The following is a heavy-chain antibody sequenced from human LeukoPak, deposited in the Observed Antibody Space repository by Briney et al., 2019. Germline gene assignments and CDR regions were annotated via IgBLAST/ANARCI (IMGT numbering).Heavy chain of an antibody. J-gene: IGHJ5*02. Sequence: SETLSLTCAVYGGSFSGYYWSWIRQPPGKGLEWIGEINHSGSTNYNPSLKSRVTISVDTSKNQFSLKLSSVTAADTAVYYCATLGECRRGSCHNWFDPWGQGTLVTVSS. CDR2: INHSGST. D-gene: IGHD2-15*01. V-gene: IGHV4-34*01. CDR1: GGSFSGYY. CDR3: ATLGECRRGSCHNWFDP.